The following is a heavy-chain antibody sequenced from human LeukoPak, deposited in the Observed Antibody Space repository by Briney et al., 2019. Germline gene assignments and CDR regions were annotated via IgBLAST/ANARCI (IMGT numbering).Heavy chain of an antibody. V-gene: IGHV1-24*01. CDR2: FDPEVGKT. CDR3: ARGSLHLWKSVDLSWFDP. Sequence: ASVKVSCKVSGYSLTSLSMHWVRQAPGKGLEWMGGFDPEVGKTMYAEKLDGRLTVTDDTSTDTAYMQLSSLKSDDTAVYYCARGSLHLWKSVDLSWFDPWGQGTLVTVSS. CDR1: GYSLTSLS. D-gene: IGHD3-3*02. J-gene: IGHJ5*02.